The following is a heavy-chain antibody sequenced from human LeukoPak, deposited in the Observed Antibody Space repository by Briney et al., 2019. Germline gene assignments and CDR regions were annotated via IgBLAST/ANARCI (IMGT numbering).Heavy chain of an antibody. Sequence: SGTLSLTCAVSGGSISSSGYSWSWIRQPPGKRLEWIGYIYHSGTTYYNPSLKSRVTISIDMSKNQFSLRLSSLTAADTAVYYCVRMGSSDYDHDYWGQGTLVTVSS. CDR2: IYHSGTT. D-gene: IGHD5-12*01. J-gene: IGHJ4*02. CDR3: VRMGSSDYDHDY. V-gene: IGHV4-30-4*07. CDR1: GGSISSSGYS.